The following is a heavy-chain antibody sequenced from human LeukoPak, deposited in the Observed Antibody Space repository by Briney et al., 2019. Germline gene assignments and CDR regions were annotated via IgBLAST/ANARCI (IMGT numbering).Heavy chain of an antibody. CDR3: AREDDTAMQFDY. Sequence: SETLSLTCTVSGGSISSYYWSWIRQPPGKGLEWIGYIYYSGSTNYNPSLKSRVTISVDTSKNQFSLKLSSVTAADTAVYYCAREDDTAMQFDYWGQGTLVTVSS. CDR2: IYYSGST. CDR1: GGSISSYY. V-gene: IGHV4-59*12. D-gene: IGHD5-18*01. J-gene: IGHJ4*02.